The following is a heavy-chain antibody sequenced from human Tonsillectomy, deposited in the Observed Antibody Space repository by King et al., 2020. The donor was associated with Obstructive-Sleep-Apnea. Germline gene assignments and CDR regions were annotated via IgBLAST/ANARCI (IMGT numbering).Heavy chain of an antibody. D-gene: IGHD3-22*01. V-gene: IGHV4-59*08. CDR2: FYYSGST. Sequence: VQLQESGPGLVKPSETLSLTCTVSGGSISSYYWSWIRQPPGKGLEWIGYFYYSGSTNYNPSLKSRVTISVDTSKNQFSLKLSSVTAADTAVYYCARLPSSGYYYWDYWGQGTLVTVSS. J-gene: IGHJ4*02. CDR3: ARLPSSGYYYWDY. CDR1: GGSISSYY.